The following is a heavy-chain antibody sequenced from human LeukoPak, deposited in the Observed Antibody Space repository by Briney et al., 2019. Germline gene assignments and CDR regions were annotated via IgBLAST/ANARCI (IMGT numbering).Heavy chain of an antibody. J-gene: IGHJ4*02. D-gene: IGHD6-6*01. CDR1: GFTFSSYA. CDR2: MCYSGRST. CDR3: AKDRSSSFSGFLEY. V-gene: IGHV3-23*01. Sequence: PWGSLRLSCAASGFTFSSYAMNWVRQAPGKGLEWVSAMCYSGRSTYYADSVKGRFTISRDNSKNTHYLQMNSLRAEDTAVYYCAKDRSSSFSGFLEYWGQGTLVTVSS.